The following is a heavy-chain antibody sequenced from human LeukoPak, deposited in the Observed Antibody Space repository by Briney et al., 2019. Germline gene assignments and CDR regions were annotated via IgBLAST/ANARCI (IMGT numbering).Heavy chain of an antibody. CDR2: ICYSGST. V-gene: IGHV4-59*01. J-gene: IGHJ4*02. CDR1: GGSISSDD. D-gene: IGHD5-12*01. Sequence: SETLSLTCTVSGGSISSDDWSWIRRPPGKGLEWIGCICYSGSTTYHPSLKSRVTISVDTSKTQFSLKLSSVTAADTAVYYCARLLHPSGYEWLFDSWGQGTLVTVSS. CDR3: ARLLHPSGYEWLFDS.